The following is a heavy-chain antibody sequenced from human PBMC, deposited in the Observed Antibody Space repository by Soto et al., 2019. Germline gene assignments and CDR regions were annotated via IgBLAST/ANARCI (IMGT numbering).Heavy chain of an antibody. D-gene: IGHD1-1*01. CDR3: TTTYPNDDSRVVAY. J-gene: IGHJ4*02. Sequence: EVQLVESGGGLVQPGRSLRLSCAASGFTFDDYAMHWVRQPPGKGLEWVSGITWNSGSKDYADSVKGRFTISRDNRKNSLYLQMNSLRGEDTALYYCTTTYPNDDSRVVAYWGQGTLVPVSS. CDR1: GFTFDDYA. V-gene: IGHV3-9*01. CDR2: ITWNSGSK.